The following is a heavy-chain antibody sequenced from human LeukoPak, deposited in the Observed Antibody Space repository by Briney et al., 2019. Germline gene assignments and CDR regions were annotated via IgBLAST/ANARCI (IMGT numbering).Heavy chain of an antibody. CDR3: ARSGSGYLRYYFDY. J-gene: IGHJ4*02. D-gene: IGHD5-12*01. CDR2: INHSGST. V-gene: IGHV4-34*01. Sequence: PSETLSLTCAAYGGSFSGYYWSWIRQPPGKGLEWIGEINHSGSTNYNPSLKSRVTISVDTSKNQFSLKLSSVTAADTAVYYCARSGSGYLRYYFDYWGQGTLVTVSS. CDR1: GGSFSGYY.